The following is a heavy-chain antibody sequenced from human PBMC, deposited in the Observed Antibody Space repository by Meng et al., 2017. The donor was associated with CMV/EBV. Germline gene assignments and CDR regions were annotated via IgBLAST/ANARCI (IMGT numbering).Heavy chain of an antibody. D-gene: IGHD2-2*02. J-gene: IGHJ6*02. Sequence: SLKISCAASGFTFSSYSMNWVRRAPGKGLEWVSGINWNSGSIGYADSVKGRFTISRDNAKNSLYLQMNSLRAEDTAFYYCAKDMGIVVVPPAIHYYYYGMDVWGQGTTVTVSS. CDR3: AKDMGIVVVPPAIHYYYYGMDV. CDR1: GFTFSSYS. CDR2: INWNSGSI. V-gene: IGHV3-9*01.